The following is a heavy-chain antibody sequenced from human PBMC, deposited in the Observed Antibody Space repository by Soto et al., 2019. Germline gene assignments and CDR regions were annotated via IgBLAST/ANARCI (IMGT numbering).Heavy chain of an antibody. CDR3: ARDNSMIVAACPLLDS. J-gene: IGHJ4*02. Sequence: GGSLRLSCAASGFTFSSYWMSWVRQAPGKGLEWVANIKGDGGETDYVDSVKGRFIISRDNAKKSLYLQMSSLRAEDTAVYYCARDNSMIVAACPLLDSWGQGTLVTVSS. CDR2: IKGDGGET. CDR1: GFTFSSYW. D-gene: IGHD3-22*01. V-gene: IGHV3-7*05.